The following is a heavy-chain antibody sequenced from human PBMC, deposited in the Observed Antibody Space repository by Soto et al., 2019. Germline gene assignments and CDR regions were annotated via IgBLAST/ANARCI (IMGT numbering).Heavy chain of an antibody. CDR2: TYYRSKWYN. V-gene: IGHV6-1*01. CDR3: ARGIAAAALGFDP. D-gene: IGHD6-13*01. J-gene: IGHJ5*02. CDR1: GDSVSSNSAA. Sequence: SQTRSLTCAISGDSVSSNSAAWNCIRQSPSRGLEWLGRTYYRSKWYNDYAVSVKSRITMNPDTSKNQFSLQLNSVTPEDTAVYYCARGIAAAALGFDPWGQGTLVTVSS.